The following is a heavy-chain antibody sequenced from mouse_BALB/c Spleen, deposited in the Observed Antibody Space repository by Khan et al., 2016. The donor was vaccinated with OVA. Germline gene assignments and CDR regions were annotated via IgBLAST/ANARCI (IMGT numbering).Heavy chain of an antibody. J-gene: IGHJ1*01. V-gene: IGHV9-1*02. D-gene: IGHD6-2*01. CDR2: INTYTGEP. Sequence: QIQLVQSGPELKKPGETVKISCKASGYTFTNYGMNWVKQAPGKGLKWMGWINTYTGEPTYADDLKGRFVFSLETPASTAYLQISNLKNEDMTTYFCARISSYWYSDVWGAGTTVTVSS. CDR1: GYTFTNYG. CDR3: ARISSYWYSDV.